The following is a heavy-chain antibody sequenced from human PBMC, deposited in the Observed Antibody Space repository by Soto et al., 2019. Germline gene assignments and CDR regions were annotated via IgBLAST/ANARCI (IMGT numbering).Heavy chain of an antibody. CDR2: IWYDGSNK. J-gene: IGHJ5*02. V-gene: IGHV3-33*01. CDR1: GFTFSSYG. CDR3: ARARQIVGSSSWFDP. D-gene: IGHD6-6*01. Sequence: GGSLRLSSAASGFTFSSYGMHWVRQAPGKGLEWVAVIWYDGSNKYYADSVKGRFTISRDNSKNTLYLQMNSLRAEDTAVYYCARARQIVGSSSWFDPWGQGTLVNVSS.